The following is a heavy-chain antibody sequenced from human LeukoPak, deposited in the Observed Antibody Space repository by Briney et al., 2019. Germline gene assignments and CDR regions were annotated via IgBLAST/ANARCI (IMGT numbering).Heavy chain of an antibody. Sequence: SSVKVSCKASGGTFSSYAISWVRQAPGQGLELTGRIIPILGIANYAQKFQGRVTITADKSTSTAYMELSSLRSEDTAVYYCARAYSNSWYGAHFDYWGQGTLVTVCS. CDR2: IIPILGIA. D-gene: IGHD6-13*01. J-gene: IGHJ4*02. V-gene: IGHV1-69*04. CDR3: ARAYSNSWYGAHFDY. CDR1: GGTFSSYA.